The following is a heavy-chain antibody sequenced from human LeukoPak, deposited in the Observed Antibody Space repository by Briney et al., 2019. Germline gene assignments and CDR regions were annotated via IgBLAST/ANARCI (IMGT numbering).Heavy chain of an antibody. Sequence: GALRLSCAASGFTFSDYWMHWVRQTPGKGLVWVSRINYDGGGTNYADSVKGRFTISRDNAKNTLYLQMNSLRVEDTAVYYCVRNMVRGVVYFDSWGQGALVTVSS. CDR2: INYDGGGT. V-gene: IGHV3-74*01. CDR1: GFTFSDYW. D-gene: IGHD3-10*01. CDR3: VRNMVRGVVYFDS. J-gene: IGHJ4*02.